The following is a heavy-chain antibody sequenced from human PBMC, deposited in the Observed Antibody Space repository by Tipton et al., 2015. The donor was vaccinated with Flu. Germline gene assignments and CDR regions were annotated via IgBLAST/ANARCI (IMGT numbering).Heavy chain of an antibody. J-gene: IGHJ4*02. CDR1: GFIFTYN. CDR2: ISTFSNYI. CDR3: ARDYRSSTTQTIDY. Sequence: QLVQSGGGLVKPGGSLRLSCAGSGFIFTYNMHWVRQAPGKGLEWVSSISTFSNYIYYADSVKGRFTISRDNAKNSLYLQMNSLRAEDTAVYYCARDYRSSTTQTIDYWGQGTLVTVSS. D-gene: IGHD2-2*01. V-gene: IGHV3-21*01.